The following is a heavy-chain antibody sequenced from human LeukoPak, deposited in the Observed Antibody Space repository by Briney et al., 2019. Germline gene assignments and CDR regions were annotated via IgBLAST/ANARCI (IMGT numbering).Heavy chain of an antibody. CDR1: GGTFSSYA. J-gene: IGHJ4*02. V-gene: IGHV1-69*01. Sequence: GSSVKVSCKASGGTFSSYAISWVRQAPGQGLEWMGGIIPIFGTANYAQKFQGRVTITADESTSTAYMELSGLRSEDTAVYYCARGPRYCSSTSCPPYYWGQGTLVTVSS. CDR3: ARGPRYCSSTSCPPYY. CDR2: IIPIFGTA. D-gene: IGHD2-2*01.